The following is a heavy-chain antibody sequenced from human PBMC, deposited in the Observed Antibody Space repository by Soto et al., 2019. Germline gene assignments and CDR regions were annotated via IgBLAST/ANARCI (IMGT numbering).Heavy chain of an antibody. CDR3: ATGVIWIGYFTVDS. V-gene: IGHV1-69*13. CDR1: GGTFRTYA. J-gene: IGHJ4*02. CDR2: FIPVYRTL. D-gene: IGHD3-3*01. Sequence: SVKVSCKASGGTFRTYAINWVRQTPGQGLEWLGGFIPVYRTLNYAQKFQGRVTITADESTGTAYMTLSSLASDDTAVYYCATGVIWIGYFTVDSWGQGTRVTVSS.